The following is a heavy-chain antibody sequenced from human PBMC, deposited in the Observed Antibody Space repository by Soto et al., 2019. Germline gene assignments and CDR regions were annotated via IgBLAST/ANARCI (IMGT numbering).Heavy chain of an antibody. D-gene: IGHD6-13*01. CDR3: ARAVARDGSSWYRGGYDS. J-gene: IGHJ4*02. CDR2: INPDTGGT. Sequence: QVPLVQSGAEVKKSGASVKVSCKASGYTFTGYYIHWVRQVPGQGLEWMGWINPDTGGTDYTQKFQGWVTMTRDTSITTAYMELSSLKSDDTAVYFCARAVARDGSSWYRGGYDSWGQGTLVTVST. V-gene: IGHV1-2*04. CDR1: GYTFTGYY.